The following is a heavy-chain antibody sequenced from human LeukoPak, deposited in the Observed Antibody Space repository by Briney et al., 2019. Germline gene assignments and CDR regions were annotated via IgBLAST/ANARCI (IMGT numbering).Heavy chain of an antibody. CDR1: GFTFGNYW. V-gene: IGHV3-7*01. Sequence: HSGGSLRLSCAPSGFTFGNYWMSWVRQAPGKGLEWVATIRQDGGETYYVDSVKGRFNISRDNAKNSLFLQMNSLRADDTAVYYCARDKLQGATTGSSFHFWGRGTMVTVSS. CDR3: ARDKLQGATTGSSFHF. D-gene: IGHD1-26*01. CDR2: IRQDGGET. J-gene: IGHJ3*01.